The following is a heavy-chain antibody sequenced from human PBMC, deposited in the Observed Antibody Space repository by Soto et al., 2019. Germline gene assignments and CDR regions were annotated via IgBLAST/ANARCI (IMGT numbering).Heavy chain of an antibody. V-gene: IGHV1-8*01. CDR1: GYTFTSYD. Sequence: ASVKVSCKASGYTFTSYDINWVRQATGQGLEWMGWMNPNSGNTGYAQKFQGRVTMTRNTSISTAYMELSSLRSEDTAVYYCARVPQAARPGVGYYYMDVWGKGTTVTVSS. CDR2: MNPNSGNT. CDR3: ARVPQAARPGVGYYYMDV. J-gene: IGHJ6*03. D-gene: IGHD6-6*01.